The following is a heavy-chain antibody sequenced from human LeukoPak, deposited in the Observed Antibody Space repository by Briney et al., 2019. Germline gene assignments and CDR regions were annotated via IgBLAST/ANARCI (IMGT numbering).Heavy chain of an antibody. CDR3: ARCSGGWYEGGMDV. CDR1: GFTFDDYS. CDR2: ISSSSSYI. V-gene: IGHV3-21*01. Sequence: PGGSLRLSCAASGFTFDDYSMNWVRQAPGKGLEWVSSISSSSSYIYYADSVKGRFTISRDNAKNSLYLQMNSLRAEDTAVYYCARCSGGWYEGGMDVWGKGTTVTISS. D-gene: IGHD6-19*01. J-gene: IGHJ6*03.